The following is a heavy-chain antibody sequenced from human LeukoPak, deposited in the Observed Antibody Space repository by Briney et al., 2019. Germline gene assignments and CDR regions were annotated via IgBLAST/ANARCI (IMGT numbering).Heavy chain of an antibody. V-gene: IGHV3-53*04. CDR2: VCSGGSI. J-gene: IGHJ4*02. CDR3: ARSYNSAWLDY. Sequence: HPGGSLRLSCAASGFTVSSSYMSWVRQAPGKGLEWVSIVCSGGSIYYADSVRGRFTTSRHNSNNTLDLQMNSLRTEDTAMYYCARSYNSAWLDYWGQGTLVTVSS. D-gene: IGHD6-19*01. CDR1: GFTVSSSY.